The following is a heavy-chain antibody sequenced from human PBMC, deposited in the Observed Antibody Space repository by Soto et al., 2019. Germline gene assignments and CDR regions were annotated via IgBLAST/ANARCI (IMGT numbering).Heavy chain of an antibody. D-gene: IGHD6-19*01. J-gene: IGHJ5*01. V-gene: IGHV4-59*01. CDR3: AREGYRSGWSGIGALNWFDS. CDR1: GGSISPYY. Sequence: QVQLQESGPGLVKPSETLSLTCTVSGGSISPYYWSWIRQPPGKGLEWIGYIYYSGSTNYNPSLKSRVTISVDTSKNQFSLKLSSVTAEDTAVYYCAREGYRSGWSGIGALNWFDSWGQGTLVTVSS. CDR2: IYYSGST.